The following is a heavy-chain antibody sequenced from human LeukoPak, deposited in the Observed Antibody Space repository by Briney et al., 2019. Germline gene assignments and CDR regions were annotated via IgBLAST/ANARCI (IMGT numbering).Heavy chain of an antibody. CDR2: ISYDGSNK. Sequence: GGSLRLSCAASGFTFNTYALHWVRQAPGKGLAWVAFISYDGSNKYYADSVKGRFTISRDNSKNTLYLQMNSLRAEDTAVYYCASPYSSGWYNWFDPWGQGTLITVSS. J-gene: IGHJ5*02. D-gene: IGHD6-19*01. CDR1: GFTFNTYA. CDR3: ASPYSSGWYNWFDP. V-gene: IGHV3-30-3*01.